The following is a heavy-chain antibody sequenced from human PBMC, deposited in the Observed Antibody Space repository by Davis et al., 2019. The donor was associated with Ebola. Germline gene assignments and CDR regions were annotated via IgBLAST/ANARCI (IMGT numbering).Heavy chain of an antibody. Sequence: GESLKISCAASRFTFSDYYMSWIRQAPGKGLEWVSYISSSGSTIYYADSVKGRFTISRDNAKNSLYLQMNSLRAEDTAVYYCARLVVVHVDYFDYWGQGTLVTVSS. D-gene: IGHD2-2*01. CDR2: ISSSGSTI. V-gene: IGHV3-11*01. CDR3: ARLVVVHVDYFDY. CDR1: RFTFSDYY. J-gene: IGHJ4*02.